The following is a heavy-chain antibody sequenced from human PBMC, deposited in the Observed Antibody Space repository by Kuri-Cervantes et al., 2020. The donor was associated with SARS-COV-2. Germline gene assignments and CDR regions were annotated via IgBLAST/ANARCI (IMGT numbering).Heavy chain of an antibody. Sequence: GESLKISCAASGFTFSSYSMNWVRQAPGKGLEWVSYISSSSSTIYYADSVKGRFTIARDNAKNSLYLQMNSLRAEATAVYYFARVRMVGWFDPWGQGTLVTVSS. CDR1: GFTFSSYS. V-gene: IGHV3-48*01. D-gene: IGHD2-15*01. CDR3: ARVRMVGWFDP. CDR2: ISSSSSTI. J-gene: IGHJ5*02.